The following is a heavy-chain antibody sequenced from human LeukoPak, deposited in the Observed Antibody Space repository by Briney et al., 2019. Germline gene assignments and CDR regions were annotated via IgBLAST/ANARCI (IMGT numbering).Heavy chain of an antibody. CDR3: ARPSWYYDSSGGKFDY. V-gene: IGHV1-2*02. J-gene: IGHJ4*02. D-gene: IGHD3-22*01. Sequence: AASVQVSCKASGYTFTGYYMHWVRQAPGQGLEWMGWINPNSGGTNYAQKFQGRVTMTRDTSISTAYMELSRLRSDDTAVYYCARPSWYYDSSGGKFDYWGQGTLVTVSS. CDR2: INPNSGGT. CDR1: GYTFTGYY.